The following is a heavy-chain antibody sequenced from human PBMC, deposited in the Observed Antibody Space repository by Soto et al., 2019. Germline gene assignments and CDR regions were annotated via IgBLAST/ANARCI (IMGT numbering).Heavy chain of an antibody. CDR1: GGSISSGGYS. CDR3: ARSLTTLVTMDV. CDR2: IYHSGST. V-gene: IGHV4-30-2*01. Sequence: SETLSLTCAVSGGSISSGGYSWSWIRQPPGKGLEWIGYIYHSGSTYYNPSLKSRVTISVDTSKNQFSLKLSSVTAADTAVYYWARSLTTLVTMDVWGKGTTVTVAS. J-gene: IGHJ6*04. D-gene: IGHD4-17*01.